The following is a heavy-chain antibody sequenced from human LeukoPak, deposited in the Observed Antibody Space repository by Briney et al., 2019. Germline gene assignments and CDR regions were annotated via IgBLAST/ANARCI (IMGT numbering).Heavy chain of an antibody. V-gene: IGHV1-3*01. D-gene: IGHD3-9*01. J-gene: IGHJ5*02. CDR3: ARRYYDTLTGYRAWFDP. Sequence: ASVKVSCKASGYTFTTFAMHWVRQAPGQRLEWMGWIIAGNGNTEYSQKFQGRITITRDTSATTAYMELRSLRSEDTAVYYCARRYYDTLTGYRAWFDPWGQGALVTVSS. CDR2: IIAGNGNT. CDR1: GYTFTTFA.